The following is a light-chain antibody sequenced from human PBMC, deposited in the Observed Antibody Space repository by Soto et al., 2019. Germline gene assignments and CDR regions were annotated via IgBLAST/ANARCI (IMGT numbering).Light chain of an antibody. CDR2: GAS. J-gene: IGKJ1*01. CDR3: QQYGSSPGT. V-gene: IGKV3-20*01. CDR1: QSVTSNY. Sequence: EIVLTQSPGTLSSSPGERVTLSCRASQSVTSNYLAWYQQKPGQSPRLLIFGASIRDTGLPDRFSGGGSGTDFTLTISRLEPEGSAVYYCQQYGSSPGTFGQGTKVDIK.